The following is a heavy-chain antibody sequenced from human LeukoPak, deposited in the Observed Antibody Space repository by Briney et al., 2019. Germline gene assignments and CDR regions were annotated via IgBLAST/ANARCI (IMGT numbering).Heavy chain of an antibody. J-gene: IGHJ4*02. CDR2: ISAYNGNT. CDR3: ARGTAARRFDY. D-gene: IGHD6-6*01. Sequence: ASVKVSCKASCYTFTSYGICWVRQAPGLGLEWMGWISAYNGNTNYAQKLQGRVTMTTDTSTSTAYMELSRLRSDDTAVYYCARGTAARRFDYWGQGTLVTVSS. CDR1: CYTFTSYG. V-gene: IGHV1-18*01.